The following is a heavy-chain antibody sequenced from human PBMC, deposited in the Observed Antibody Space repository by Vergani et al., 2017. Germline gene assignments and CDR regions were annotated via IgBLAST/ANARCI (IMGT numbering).Heavy chain of an antibody. D-gene: IGHD2-15*01. CDR2: VLFDGSNE. CDR3: ARDLAYCHEGSCAL. V-gene: IGHV3-30*02. J-gene: IGHJ4*02. Sequence: VQLLESGGGLVQPGGSLRLSCAASGFTFGSYAMSWVRQAPGKGLEWVAYVLFDGSNEYYADSVKGRFIVSRDNSNDALYLQMNSLRTDDTAVYYCARDLAYCHEGSCALWGQGSVVTVSS. CDR1: GFTFGSYA.